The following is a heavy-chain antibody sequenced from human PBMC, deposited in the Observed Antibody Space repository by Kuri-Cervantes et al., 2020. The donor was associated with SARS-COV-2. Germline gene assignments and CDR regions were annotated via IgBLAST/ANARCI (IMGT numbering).Heavy chain of an antibody. V-gene: IGHV4-34*01. CDR1: GGSFSDYY. CDR3: ARFSSGYYGSGSYYATYYYGMDV. Sequence: SETLSLTCAVYGGSFSDYYWTWIRQPPGKGLEWIGEINHTGSANYNPSLKSRVTISVDTSKNQFSLKLSSVTAADTAVYYCARFSSGYYGSGSYYATYYYGMDVWGQGTTVTVSS. CDR2: INHTGSA. D-gene: IGHD3-10*01. J-gene: IGHJ6*02.